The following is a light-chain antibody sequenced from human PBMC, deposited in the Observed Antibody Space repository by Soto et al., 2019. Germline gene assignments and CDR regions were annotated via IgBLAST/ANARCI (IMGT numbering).Light chain of an antibody. V-gene: IGKV1-39*01. Sequence: DIQMTHSPSSLSASVGDRVTSTFLASQTIGANLNWYRQKLGKAPTLLIYDASTLQSGVPSRFSGLGSGTDFALTITSLQPDDSATYYCQKSYTTVYNCGQGT. J-gene: IGKJ2*01. CDR1: QTIGAN. CDR3: QKSYTTVYN. CDR2: DAS.